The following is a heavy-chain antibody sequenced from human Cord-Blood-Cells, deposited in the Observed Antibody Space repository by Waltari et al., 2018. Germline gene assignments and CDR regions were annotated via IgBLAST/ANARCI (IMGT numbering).Heavy chain of an antibody. D-gene: IGHD1-7*01. CDR2: IYWNDDK. CDR1: GFSLSTSGVG. V-gene: IGHV2-5*01. J-gene: IGHJ4*02. Sequence: VVSTQTLTLTCTFSGFSLSTSGVGVGWIRQPPGKALEWLALIYWNDDKRYSPSLKSRLTITKDTSKNQVVLTMTNMDPVDTATYYCAHRHGWNYDPNYFDYWGQGTLVTVSS. CDR3: AHRHGWNYDPNYFDY.